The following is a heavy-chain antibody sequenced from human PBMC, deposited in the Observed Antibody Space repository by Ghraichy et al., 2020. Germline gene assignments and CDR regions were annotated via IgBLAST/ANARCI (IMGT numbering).Heavy chain of an antibody. CDR2: ISGGGNTI. CDR3: ARVEADMTIFGAVDYYYYMDV. D-gene: IGHD3-3*01. Sequence: GGSLRLSCAVSGFTFSDYYMSWIRQAPGKGLEWVSYISGGGNTIYYADFVKGRFTVSRDNAKNSLSLQMSSLRAEDTAVYYCARVEADMTIFGAVDYYYYMDVWGKGTTVTVSS. V-gene: IGHV3-11*01. J-gene: IGHJ6*03. CDR1: GFTFSDYY.